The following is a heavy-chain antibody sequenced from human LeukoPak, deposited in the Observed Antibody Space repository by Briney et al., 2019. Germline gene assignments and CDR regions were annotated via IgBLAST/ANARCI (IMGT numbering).Heavy chain of an antibody. D-gene: IGHD6-13*01. J-gene: IGHJ5*02. V-gene: IGHV1-18*01. CDR3: AKRGPGIAAAWWFDP. Sequence: GASVKVSCKASGYTFTSYGISWVRQAPGQGLEWMGWISAYNGNTNYAQKLQGRVTMTTDTSTSTAYMELRSLRSDDTAVYYCAKRGPGIAAAWWFDPWGQGTLVTVSS. CDR2: ISAYNGNT. CDR1: GYTFTSYG.